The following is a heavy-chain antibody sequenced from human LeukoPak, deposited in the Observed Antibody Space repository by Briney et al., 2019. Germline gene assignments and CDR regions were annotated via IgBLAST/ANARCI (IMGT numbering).Heavy chain of an antibody. CDR3: ARDPERLCSRYEGHFDY. J-gene: IGHJ4*02. Sequence: GKSLRLSRAAPGPTPTSHATHCVRPAPGPRLDSAAVTPTAGSHNIYADSVKGRFTITRDNSKNTLYLQMNSLRAEDTAVYYCARDPERLCSRYEGHFDYWGQGTLVTASS. CDR1: GPTPTSHA. D-gene: IGHD6-13*01. CDR2: TPTAGSHN. V-gene: IGHV3-30*04.